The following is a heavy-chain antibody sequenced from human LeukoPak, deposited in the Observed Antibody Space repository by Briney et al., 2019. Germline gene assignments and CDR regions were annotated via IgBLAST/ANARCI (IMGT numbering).Heavy chain of an antibody. D-gene: IGHD1-1*01. CDR1: GYSFTTYS. V-gene: IGHV5-51*01. CDR2: INPGDSNT. CDR3: ARKNRTPLRNNWFDS. J-gene: IGHJ5*01. Sequence: GESLKISCKGSGYSFTTYSIAWVRQMPGKGLKWMGIINPGDSNTKYSPSVQGQVTISVDKSIGTAYLQWNSLKASDTAIYYCARKNRTPLRNNWFDSWGQGTLVTVSS.